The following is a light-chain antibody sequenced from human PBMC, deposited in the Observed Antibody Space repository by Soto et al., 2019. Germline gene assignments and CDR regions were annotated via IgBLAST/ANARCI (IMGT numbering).Light chain of an antibody. CDR3: QSYDSSLSGVV. J-gene: IGLJ2*01. CDR1: SSNIGTNT. V-gene: IGLV1-44*01. Sequence: QSVLTQPPSASGTPGQRVTISCSGSSSNIGTNTVKWYQQLPGTAPKVLIYNDHERPSGVPDRFSGSKSGTSASLAISGLQSEDEADYYCQSYDSSLSGVVFGGGTKLTVL. CDR2: NDH.